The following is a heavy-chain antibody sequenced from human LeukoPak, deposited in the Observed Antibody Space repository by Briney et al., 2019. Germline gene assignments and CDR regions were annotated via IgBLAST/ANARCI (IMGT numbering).Heavy chain of an antibody. J-gene: IGHJ4*02. CDR3: AKDTEDCSSTSCRKHYFDY. V-gene: IGHV3-23*01. CDR2: ISGSGGST. D-gene: IGHD2-2*01. Sequence: GGSLRLSCAASGFTFSSYATSWVRQAPGKGLEWVSAISGSGGSTYYADSVKGRFTISRDNSKNTLYLQMNSLRAEDTAVYYCAKDTEDCSSTSCRKHYFDYWGQGTLVTVSS. CDR1: GFTFSSYA.